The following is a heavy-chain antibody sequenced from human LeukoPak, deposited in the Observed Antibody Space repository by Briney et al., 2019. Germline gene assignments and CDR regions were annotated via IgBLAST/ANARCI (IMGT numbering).Heavy chain of an antibody. V-gene: IGHV4-39*07. CDR3: ARDRGYGDHFDY. CDR1: GGSISSSSYY. J-gene: IGHJ4*02. CDR2: IYYSGST. D-gene: IGHD4-17*01. Sequence: PSETLSLTCTVSGGSISSSSYYWGWIRQPPGKGLEWIGSIYYSGSTYYNPSLKSRVTISVDTSKNQFSLKLSSVTAADTAVYYCARDRGYGDHFDYWGQGTLVTVSS.